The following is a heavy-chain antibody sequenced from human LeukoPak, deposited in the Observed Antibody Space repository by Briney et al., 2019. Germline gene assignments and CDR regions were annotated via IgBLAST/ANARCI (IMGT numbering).Heavy chain of an antibody. CDR1: GGSISSSSYY. CDR2: IYYSGST. CDR3: ARQRAGSFDY. J-gene: IGHJ4*02. Sequence: PSETLSLTCTVSGGSISSSSYYWGWIRQPPGKGLEWIGSIYYSGSTYYNPSLKSRVTISVDTSKNQFSLKLSSVTAADTAVYYCARQRAGSFDYWGQGTLVTVSS. D-gene: IGHD3-10*01. V-gene: IGHV4-39*01.